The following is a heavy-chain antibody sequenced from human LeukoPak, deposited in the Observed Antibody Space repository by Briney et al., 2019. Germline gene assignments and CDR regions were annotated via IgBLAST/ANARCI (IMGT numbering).Heavy chain of an antibody. V-gene: IGHV3-73*01. CDR1: GFTFSGSA. CDR3: TRRLNYYDSSGSDY. D-gene: IGHD3-22*01. J-gene: IGHJ4*02. CDR2: IRSKANSYAT. Sequence: PGGSLRLSCAASGFTFSGSAMHWVRQASGKGLEWVGRIRSKANSYATAYAASVKGRFTISRDDSKNTAYLQMYSLKTEDTAVYYCTRRLNYYDSSGSDYWGQGTLVTVSS.